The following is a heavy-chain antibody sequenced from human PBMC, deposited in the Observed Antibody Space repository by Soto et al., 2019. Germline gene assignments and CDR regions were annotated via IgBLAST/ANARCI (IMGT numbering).Heavy chain of an antibody. J-gene: IGHJ5*02. CDR3: ARTSPRGSGTWFDP. Sequence: SETLSLTCAVYGGSFSGYYWSWIRQPPGKGLEWIGEINHSGSTNYNPSLKSRVTISIDTSKNQLSLKLSSVTAADTAVYYCARTSPRGSGTWFDPWGQGAQVT. D-gene: IGHD3-10*01. CDR1: GGSFSGYY. V-gene: IGHV4-34*01. CDR2: INHSGST.